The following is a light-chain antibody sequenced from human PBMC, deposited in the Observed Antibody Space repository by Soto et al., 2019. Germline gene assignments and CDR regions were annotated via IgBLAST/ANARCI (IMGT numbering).Light chain of an antibody. CDR3: QQYYSTPQT. V-gene: IGKV4-1*01. CDR2: WAS. CDR1: QSFFYSSSNKNY. J-gene: IGKJ1*01. Sequence: IVMTQSPDSLAVSLVERATINFKSSQSFFYSSSNKNYLAWYQQKPGQPPKLLIYWASTRESGVPDRFSGSGSGTDFTLTISSLQAEDVAVYYCQQYYSTPQTFGQGTKVDI.